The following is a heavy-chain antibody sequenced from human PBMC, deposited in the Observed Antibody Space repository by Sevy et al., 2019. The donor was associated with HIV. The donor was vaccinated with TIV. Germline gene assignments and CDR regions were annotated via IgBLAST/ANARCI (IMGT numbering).Heavy chain of an antibody. D-gene: IGHD6-6*01. V-gene: IGHV3-23*01. CDR3: ARWILSYGDTYSSSSGGMDV. CDR1: GFTFSTYA. Sequence: GGSLRLSCAASGFTFSTYAMSWVRQAPGKGLEWVSAISASGDTTYYADSVKGRFTISRDKSESTLYLQMNSLRAEDTAVYYCARWILSYGDTYSSSSGGMDVWGQGTTVTVSS. J-gene: IGHJ6*02. CDR2: ISASGDTT.